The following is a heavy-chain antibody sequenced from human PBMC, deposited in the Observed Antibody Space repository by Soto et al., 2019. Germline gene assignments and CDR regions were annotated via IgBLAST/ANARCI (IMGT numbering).Heavy chain of an antibody. CDR2: ISSSGVST. CDR3: ARDNRPAAGSAAGGY. V-gene: IGHV3-11*01. J-gene: IGHJ4*02. Sequence: QVQLVESGGGLVKPGGSLRLSCAASGFTFSDYYMSWIRQAPGKGLEWVSYISSSGVSTYYADSVKGRFTISRDNSKNTLYLQMNSLRAEDTAVYYCARDNRPAAGSAAGGYWGQGTLVTVSS. CDR1: GFTFSDYY. D-gene: IGHD6-13*01.